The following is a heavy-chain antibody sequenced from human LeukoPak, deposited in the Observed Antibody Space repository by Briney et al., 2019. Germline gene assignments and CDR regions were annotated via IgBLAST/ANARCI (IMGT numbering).Heavy chain of an antibody. Sequence: GGSLRLSCAASGFTFSDAVMSWVRQAPGKGLEWVSAISGDGGVTYYAASVKGRLTISRDNSKSTVYLQMNSLRAEDTAVYYCARSAPGWRLDYWGQGTLVTVSS. CDR1: GFTFSDAV. D-gene: IGHD6-19*01. V-gene: IGHV3-23*01. CDR2: ISGDGGVT. J-gene: IGHJ4*02. CDR3: ARSAPGWRLDY.